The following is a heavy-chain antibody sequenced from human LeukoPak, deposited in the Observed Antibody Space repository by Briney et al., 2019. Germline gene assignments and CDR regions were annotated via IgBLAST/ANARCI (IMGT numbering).Heavy chain of an antibody. CDR3: ATDQYYYGSSGYRYFDY. Sequence: ASVKVSCKVSGYTLTELSMHWVRQAPGKGLEWMGGFDPEDGETIYAQKFQGRVTMTEDTSTDTAYMELSSLRSEDTAVYYCATDQYYYGSSGYRYFDYWGQGTLVTVSS. CDR1: GYTLTELS. J-gene: IGHJ4*02. D-gene: IGHD3-22*01. CDR2: FDPEDGET. V-gene: IGHV1-24*01.